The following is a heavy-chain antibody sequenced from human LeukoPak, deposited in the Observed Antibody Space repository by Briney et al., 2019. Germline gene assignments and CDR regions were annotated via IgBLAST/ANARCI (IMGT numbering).Heavy chain of an antibody. CDR3: ATVEGYCTSTSCYRAYFQH. CDR2: IYYSGST. CDR1: GGSIRNYY. J-gene: IGHJ1*01. D-gene: IGHD2-2*02. V-gene: IGHV4-59*01. Sequence: AEPLSLTCTVSGGSIRNYYWNWMREPPGEGVEGSGYIYYSGSTNYNPSLKSRVTISVDTSKNQFSLKLSSLTAADTAVYYCATVEGYCTSTSCYRAYFQHWGQGTLVTVSS.